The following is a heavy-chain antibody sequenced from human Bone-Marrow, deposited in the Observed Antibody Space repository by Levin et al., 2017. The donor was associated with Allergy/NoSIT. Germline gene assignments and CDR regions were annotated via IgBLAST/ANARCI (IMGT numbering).Heavy chain of an antibody. V-gene: IGHV4-34*01. CDR2: INHSGST. Sequence: GSLRLSCAVYGGSFSGYYWSWIRQPPGKGLEWIGEINHSGSTNYNPSLKSRVTISVDTSKNQFSLKLSSVTAADTAVYYCALVGGVIVIDYWGQGTLVTVSS. J-gene: IGHJ4*02. CDR1: GGSFSGYY. D-gene: IGHD3-16*02. CDR3: ALVGGVIVIDY.